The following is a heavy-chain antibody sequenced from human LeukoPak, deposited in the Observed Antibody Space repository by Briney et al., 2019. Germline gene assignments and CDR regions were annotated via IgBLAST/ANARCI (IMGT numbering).Heavy chain of an antibody. Sequence: PGPSPRPSLTAAGSSADYWMNWARQSPGQGREWVANVVPVGRAPPYAACVEGRFTISRDSVKKSLDLQMHSLRAEDTAVYCWTGGSDKVLSGEYCYYMDVWGKGTTVTVSS. CDR1: GSSADYW. D-gene: IGHD2/OR15-2a*01. CDR2: VVPVGRAP. CDR3: TGGSDKVLSGEYCYYMDV. V-gene: IGHV3-7*01. J-gene: IGHJ6*03.